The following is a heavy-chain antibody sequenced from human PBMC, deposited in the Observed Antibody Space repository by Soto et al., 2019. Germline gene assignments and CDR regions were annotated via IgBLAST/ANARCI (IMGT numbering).Heavy chain of an antibody. CDR2: ISSSSSTI. J-gene: IGHJ4*02. Sequence: EVQLVESGGGLVQPGGSLRLSCAVSGFTFSSYSMNWVRQAPGKGLEWVSYISSSSSTIYYADSVKGRFTISRDNAKNSLYLQMNSLIAEDTAVYYCTREKSGTTDYWGQGTLVTVSS. V-gene: IGHV3-48*01. CDR3: TREKSGTTDY. CDR1: GFTFSSYS. D-gene: IGHD1-1*01.